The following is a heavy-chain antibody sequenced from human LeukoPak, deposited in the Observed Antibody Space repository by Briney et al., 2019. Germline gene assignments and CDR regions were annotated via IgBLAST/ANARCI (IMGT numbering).Heavy chain of an antibody. D-gene: IGHD3-16*01. Sequence: PSETLSLTCTVSGGSISSSSYYWGWIRQPPGKGLEWIGSIYYSGSTYYNPSLKSRVTISVDTSKNQFSLKLSSVTAADTAVYYCARSPYAPPYAFDIWGQGTMVTVSS. CDR1: GGSISSSSYY. CDR2: IYYSGST. V-gene: IGHV4-39*07. J-gene: IGHJ3*02. CDR3: ARSPYAPPYAFDI.